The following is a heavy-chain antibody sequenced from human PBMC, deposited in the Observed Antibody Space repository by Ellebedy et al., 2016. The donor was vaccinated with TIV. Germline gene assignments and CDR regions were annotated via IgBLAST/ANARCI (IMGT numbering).Heavy chain of an antibody. V-gene: IGHV5-51*01. J-gene: IGHJ6*02. Sequence: GRSLRLSCKASGYTYTSYWIGWVRQMPGKGLEWMGIIYPGDSDTRSSPSFQGQVTISADKSISTAYLQWSSLKPSDTAVYYCARGHAMDVWGQGTTVTVSS. CDR3: ARGHAMDV. CDR1: GYTYTSYW. CDR2: IYPGDSDT.